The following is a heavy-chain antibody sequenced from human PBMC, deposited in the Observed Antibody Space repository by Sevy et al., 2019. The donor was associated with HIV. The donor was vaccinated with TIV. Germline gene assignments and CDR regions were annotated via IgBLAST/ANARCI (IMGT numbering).Heavy chain of an antibody. CDR1: GFTFSDYY. V-gene: IGHV3-11*05. CDR2: ISSGSTYI. D-gene: IGHD6-13*01. Sequence: GGSLRLSCAASGFTFSDYYMTWIRQAPGKGLEWVSYISSGSTYINYADSVKGRFTISRDNAKNSLYLQMNSLRAEDTAVYYGAKDSRVDSSSHFDYWGQGTLVTVSS. CDR3: AKDSRVDSSSHFDY. J-gene: IGHJ4*02.